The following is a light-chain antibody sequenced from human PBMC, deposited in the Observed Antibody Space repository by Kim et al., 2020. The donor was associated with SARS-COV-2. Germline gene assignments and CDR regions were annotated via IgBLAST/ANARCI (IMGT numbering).Light chain of an antibody. Sequence: QAATLTCTGAKNNVGNFGAAWLQQHQGHPPTLLSYTTNNRPSAISERFSASRSGNTASLTISGLQPDDEADYYCASWDSSLNAWVFGGGTQLTVL. V-gene: IGLV10-54*04. J-gene: IGLJ3*02. CDR2: TTN. CDR1: KNNVGNFG. CDR3: ASWDSSLNAWV.